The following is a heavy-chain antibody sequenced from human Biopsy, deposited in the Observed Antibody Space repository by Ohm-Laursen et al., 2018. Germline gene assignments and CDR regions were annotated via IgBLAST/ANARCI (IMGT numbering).Heavy chain of an antibody. CDR2: MHNSGST. Sequence: TLSLTWTVSGGSISNYYWAWIRQPPGKGLEWIGSMHNSGSTYYNPSLKSRVTISIDASKNQSSLKLTSVTAADTTVYYCVRHALRLGPKKNWFDTWGQGTLVTVSS. CDR1: GGSISNYY. J-gene: IGHJ5*02. V-gene: IGHV4-39*01. D-gene: IGHD3-16*01. CDR3: VRHALRLGPKKNWFDT.